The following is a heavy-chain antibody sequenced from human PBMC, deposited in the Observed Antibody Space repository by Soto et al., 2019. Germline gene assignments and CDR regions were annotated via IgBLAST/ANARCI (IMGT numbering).Heavy chain of an antibody. V-gene: IGHV4-31*03. Sequence: SETLSLTCTVSGGSISSGGYYWSWIRQHPGKGLEWIGYIYYSGSTYYNPSLKSRVTISVDTSKNQFSLKLSSVTAADTAVYYCARGSVLVYAMRRPFDYWGQGTLVTVSS. CDR3: ARGSVLVYAMRRPFDY. CDR2: IYYSGST. J-gene: IGHJ4*02. D-gene: IGHD2-8*01. CDR1: GGSISSGGYY.